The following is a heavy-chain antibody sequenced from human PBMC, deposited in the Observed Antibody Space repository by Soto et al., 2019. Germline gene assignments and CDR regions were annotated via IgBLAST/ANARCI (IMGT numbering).Heavy chain of an antibody. CDR3: AKDGALSRRWYFDL. D-gene: IGHD1-1*01. Sequence: GGSLRLSCAASGFTFSTYAMTWARQPAGKGLEWVSSISERGGSTFYADSVRGRFTISRDNSKDTLYLQMNSLRAEDTAVYFCAKDGALSRRWYFDLWGRGTLVTVSS. CDR2: ISERGGST. CDR1: GFTFSTYA. V-gene: IGHV3-23*01. J-gene: IGHJ2*01.